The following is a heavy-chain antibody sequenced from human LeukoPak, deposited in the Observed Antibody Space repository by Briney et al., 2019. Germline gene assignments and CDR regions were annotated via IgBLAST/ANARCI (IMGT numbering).Heavy chain of an antibody. J-gene: IGHJ4*02. CDR1: GYTFTSYG. V-gene: IGHV1-18*01. CDR2: ISAYNGNT. Sequence: ASVKVSCKASGYTFTSYGISWVRQAPGQGLEWMGWISAYNGNTNYAQKLQGGVTMTTDTSTSTAYMELRSLRSDDTAVYYCARVGSIAAAGTPFSGYWGQGTLVTVSS. CDR3: ARVGSIAAAGTPFSGY. D-gene: IGHD6-13*01.